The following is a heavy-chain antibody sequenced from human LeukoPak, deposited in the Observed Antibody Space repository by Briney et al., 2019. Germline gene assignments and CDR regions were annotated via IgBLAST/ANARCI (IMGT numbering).Heavy chain of an antibody. V-gene: IGHV4-61*02. Sequence: PSETLSLTCTVSGGSISSGRDYWGWIRQPDGKGLEWIGRIYTSGSTYYNPSLNSPVTISVDTSKDQFSLKLSSVTAADTAVYYCAREVDYYGREYLGAFDIWGQGTMVTVSS. D-gene: IGHD3-10*01. J-gene: IGHJ3*02. CDR3: AREVDYYGREYLGAFDI. CDR2: IYTSGST. CDR1: GGSISSGRDY.